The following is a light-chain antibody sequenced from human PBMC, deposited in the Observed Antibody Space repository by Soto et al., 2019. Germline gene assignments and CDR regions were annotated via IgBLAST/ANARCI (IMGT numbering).Light chain of an antibody. Sequence: QSVLTQPPSASGTPGQRVTISCSGSSSNLGTNYVYWYQQLPGTAPKLPIYTNSQRPSGVPDRFSGSKSGTSASLAISGLRSEDEADYYCAAWDDSLSGYVFGTGTKVTVL. V-gene: IGLV1-47*02. J-gene: IGLJ1*01. CDR3: AAWDDSLSGYV. CDR1: SSNLGTNY. CDR2: TNS.